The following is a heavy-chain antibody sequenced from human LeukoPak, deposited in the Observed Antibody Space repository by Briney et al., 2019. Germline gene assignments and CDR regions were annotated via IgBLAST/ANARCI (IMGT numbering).Heavy chain of an antibody. Sequence: KPGRSLRLSCAASGFTFSSYSMNWVRQAPGKGLEWVSSISSSSSYIYYADSVKGRFTISRDNAKNSLYLQMNSLRAEDTAVYYCARDGDGTSCSGFDPWGQGTLVTVSS. D-gene: IGHD2-2*01. CDR1: GFTFSSYS. CDR3: ARDGDGTSCSGFDP. CDR2: ISSSSSYI. J-gene: IGHJ5*02. V-gene: IGHV3-21*01.